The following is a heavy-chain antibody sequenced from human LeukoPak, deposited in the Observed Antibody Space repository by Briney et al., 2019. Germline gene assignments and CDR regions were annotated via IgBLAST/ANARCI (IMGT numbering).Heavy chain of an antibody. Sequence: SQTLSLTCAVSGGSISSGGYSWSWIRQPPGKGLEWIGYIYHSGSTYYNPSLKSRVTISVDTSKNQFSLKVTSLTAADTAAYYCARGLGEVTAFDYWGQGTLVSVSS. J-gene: IGHJ4*02. V-gene: IGHV4-30-2*01. D-gene: IGHD2-21*02. CDR1: GGSISSGGYS. CDR3: ARGLGEVTAFDY. CDR2: IYHSGST.